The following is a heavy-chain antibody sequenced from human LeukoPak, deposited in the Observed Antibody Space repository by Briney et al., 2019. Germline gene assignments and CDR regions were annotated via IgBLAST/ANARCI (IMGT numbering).Heavy chain of an antibody. CDR2: ISYDGSNK. V-gene: IGHV3-30-3*01. CDR3: ARDREYGTDY. Sequence: GGSLRLSCAASGFTFSSYAMHWVRQAPGKGLEWVAVISYDGSNKYYADSVEGRFTISRDNSKNTLYLQMNSLRAEDTAVYYCARDREYGTDYWGQGTLVTVSS. D-gene: IGHD4-17*01. CDR1: GFTFSSYA. J-gene: IGHJ4*02.